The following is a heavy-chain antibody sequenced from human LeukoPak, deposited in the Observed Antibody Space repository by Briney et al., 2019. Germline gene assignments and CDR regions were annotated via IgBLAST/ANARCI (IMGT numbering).Heavy chain of an antibody. Sequence: SETLSLTCTVSGASISSYHWSWIRQPAGKGLKWIGRIYPSGSDYNPSLKSRVTISVDKSKNHFSLILRSVTAADTAVYYCAGVPWHYDTSGYYLNAFDIWGQGTVVTVSS. J-gene: IGHJ3*02. CDR2: IYPSGS. CDR3: AGVPWHYDTSGYYLNAFDI. V-gene: IGHV4-4*07. D-gene: IGHD3-22*01. CDR1: GASISSYH.